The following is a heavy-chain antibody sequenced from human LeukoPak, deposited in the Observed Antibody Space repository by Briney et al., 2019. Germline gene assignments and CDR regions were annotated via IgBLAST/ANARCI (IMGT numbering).Heavy chain of an antibody. CDR1: GFTFSGYG. D-gene: IGHD2-15*01. V-gene: IGHV3-30*02. J-gene: IGHJ6*03. Sequence: PGGSLRLSCAASGFTFSGYGMHWVRQAPGEGLEWVTFIRYDGSNEYYADSVKRRFTISRDKSKNTLSLQMNGLRVEDTAVYYCAKVMPPGRIRFYSYYMDVWGKGNTVTVS. CDR3: AKVMPPGRIRFYSYYMDV. CDR2: IRYDGSNE.